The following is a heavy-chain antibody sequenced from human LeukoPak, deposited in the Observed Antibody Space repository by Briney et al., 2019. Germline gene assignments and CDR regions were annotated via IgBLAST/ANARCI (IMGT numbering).Heavy chain of an antibody. V-gene: IGHV3-11*04. CDR1: GFTFSDSY. CDR3: ARTGHSSGWSAYFDY. Sequence: GGSLRLSCAASGFTFSDSYMTWVRQAPGKGVEWVAYISGSGHDINYSDSVKGRFTISRDNAKNSLYLQMNSLRAEDTAVYYCARTGHSSGWSAYFDYWGQGTLVTVSS. J-gene: IGHJ4*02. D-gene: IGHD6-19*01. CDR2: ISGSGHDI.